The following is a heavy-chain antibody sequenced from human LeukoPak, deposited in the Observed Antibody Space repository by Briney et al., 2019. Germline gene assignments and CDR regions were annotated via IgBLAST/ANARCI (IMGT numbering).Heavy chain of an antibody. J-gene: IGHJ3*02. CDR1: GGSISSYY. V-gene: IGHV4-59*01. CDR3: ARVPLGTTGTLVDAFDI. Sequence: SETLSLTCTVSGGSISSYYWSWIRQPPGKGLEWIGYIYYSGSTNYNPSLKSRVTISVDTSKNQFSLKLSSVTAADTAVYYCARVPLGTTGTLVDAFDIWGQGTMVTVSS. CDR2: IYYSGST. D-gene: IGHD1-1*01.